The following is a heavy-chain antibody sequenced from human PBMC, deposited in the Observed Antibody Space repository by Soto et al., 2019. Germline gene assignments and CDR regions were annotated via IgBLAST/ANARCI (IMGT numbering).Heavy chain of an antibody. CDR3: ARAFPTGMVYAIWRGFDP. Sequence: PSQTLSLTCAISGDSVSSNSAAWNWIRQSPSRGLEWLGRTYYRSKWYNDYAVSVKSRITINPDTSKNQFSLQLNSVTPEDTAVYYCARAFPTGMVYAIWRGFDPWGQGTLVTVSS. V-gene: IGHV6-1*01. D-gene: IGHD2-8*01. CDR1: GDSVSSNSAA. J-gene: IGHJ5*02. CDR2: TYYRSKWYN.